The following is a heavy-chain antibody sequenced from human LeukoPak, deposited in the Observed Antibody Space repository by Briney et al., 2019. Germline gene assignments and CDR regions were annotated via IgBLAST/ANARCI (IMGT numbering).Heavy chain of an antibody. D-gene: IGHD2-15*01. CDR1: GFTFSDSA. V-gene: IGHV3-73*01. CDR3: ARDDYCSGGSCYGFLDY. Sequence: GGSLKLSCVVSGFTFSDSAMHWVRQASGKGLEWVGRIRSKANGYATAYAASVKGRFTFSRDDSKNTAYLQMNSLRAEDTAVYYCARDDYCSGGSCYGFLDYWGQGTLVTVSS. J-gene: IGHJ4*02. CDR2: IRSKANGYAT.